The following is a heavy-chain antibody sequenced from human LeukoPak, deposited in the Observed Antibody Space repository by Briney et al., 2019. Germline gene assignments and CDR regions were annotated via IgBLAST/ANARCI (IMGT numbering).Heavy chain of an antibody. CDR3: ARTAKYYYDSSGYSRVY. CDR1: GGSISSSSYY. J-gene: IGHJ4*02. D-gene: IGHD3-22*01. CDR2: IYYSGST. V-gene: IGHV4-39*01. Sequence: SETLSLTCTVSGGSISSSSYYWGWIRQPPGKGLESIGSIYYSGSTYYNPSLKSRVTISVDTSKNQFSLKLSSVTAADTAVYYCARTAKYYYDSSGYSRVYWGQGTLVTVSS.